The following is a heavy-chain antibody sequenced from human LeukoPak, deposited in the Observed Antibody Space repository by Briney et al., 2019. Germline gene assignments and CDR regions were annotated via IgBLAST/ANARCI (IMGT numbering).Heavy chain of an antibody. CDR2: INHSGSA. Sequence: SETLSLTCAVYGGSFSGYYWSWIRQPPGKGLEWIGEINHSGSANYNPSLKSRVTISVDTSKNQFSLKLSSVTAADTAVYYCARVPWFDPWGQGTLVTVSS. J-gene: IGHJ5*02. V-gene: IGHV4-34*01. CDR1: GGSFSGYY. CDR3: ARVPWFDP.